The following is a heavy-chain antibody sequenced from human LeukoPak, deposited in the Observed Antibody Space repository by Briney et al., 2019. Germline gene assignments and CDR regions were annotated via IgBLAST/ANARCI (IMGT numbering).Heavy chain of an antibody. Sequence: GGSLRLSCAASGFTFSDYYVSWIRQAPGKGLEWVSYISSSGSTIYYADSVKGRFTISRDNAKNSLYLQMNSLRAEDTALYYCAKDWYSSSWYSDRLTYYFDYWGQGTLVTVSS. CDR3: AKDWYSSSWYSDRLTYYFDY. CDR1: GFTFSDYY. CDR2: ISSSGSTI. V-gene: IGHV3-11*01. D-gene: IGHD6-13*01. J-gene: IGHJ4*02.